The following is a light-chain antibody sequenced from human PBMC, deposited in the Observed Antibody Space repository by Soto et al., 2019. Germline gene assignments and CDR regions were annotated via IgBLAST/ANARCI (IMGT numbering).Light chain of an antibody. J-gene: IGKJ5*01. CDR2: SAS. V-gene: IGKV3D-20*02. CDR1: QSVRSNY. Sequence: EIVLTQSPVTLSLSPGERATLSCRASQSVRSNYLAWYQQKPGQAPRLLIYSASSKATGIPDRFSGSGSGTDFTLTISSLEPEDFAVYYCQQRSNWPITFGQGTRLEIK. CDR3: QQRSNWPIT.